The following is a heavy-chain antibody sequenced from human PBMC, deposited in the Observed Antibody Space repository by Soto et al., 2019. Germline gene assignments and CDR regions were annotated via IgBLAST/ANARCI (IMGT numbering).Heavy chain of an antibody. V-gene: IGHV1-58*01. CDR1: GFTFTSSA. Sequence: SVKVSCKASGFTFTSSAVQWVLQARGQRLEWIGWIVVGSGNTNYAQKFQERVTITRDMSTSTAYMELSSLRSEDTAVYYCAADLPGAGTTTYYYGMDAWGQGTTVTVSS. D-gene: IGHD1-7*01. J-gene: IGHJ6*02. CDR2: IVVGSGNT. CDR3: AADLPGAGTTTYYYGMDA.